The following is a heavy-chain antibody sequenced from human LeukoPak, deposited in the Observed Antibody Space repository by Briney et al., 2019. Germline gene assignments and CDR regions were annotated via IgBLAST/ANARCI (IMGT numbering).Heavy chain of an antibody. CDR3: VRGSVAVAGPTDY. D-gene: IGHD6-19*01. Sequence: GGSLRLSCAASGFTFSNYAMHWVRQTPGKALEWVAVISYDGSNKYYADSVKGRFTISRDNSENTLYLQINSLRLEDSALYYCVRGSVAVAGPTDYWGQGTLVTVSS. CDR1: GFTFSNYA. CDR2: ISYDGSNK. J-gene: IGHJ4*02. V-gene: IGHV3-30*04.